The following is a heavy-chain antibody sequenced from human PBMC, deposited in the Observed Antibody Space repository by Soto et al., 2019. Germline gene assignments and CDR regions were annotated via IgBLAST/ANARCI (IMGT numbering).Heavy chain of an antibody. CDR1: GFTFSTYW. D-gene: IGHD4-17*01. Sequence: GGSLRLSCAASGFTFSTYWMHWVRQAPGKGLVWVSRISTDGSTTSYADSVKGRFTISRDNAKNTLYLQMNSLRADDTAVYYCTLMTTVTTIGGQGTLVTVSS. J-gene: IGHJ4*02. CDR3: TLMTTVTTI. V-gene: IGHV3-74*01. CDR2: ISTDGSTT.